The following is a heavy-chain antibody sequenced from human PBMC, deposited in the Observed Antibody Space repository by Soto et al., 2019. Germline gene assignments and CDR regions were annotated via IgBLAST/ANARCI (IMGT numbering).Heavy chain of an antibody. CDR2: IYYSRST. J-gene: IGHJ1*01. D-gene: IGHD3-3*01. CDR3: ARGQKFFVFWGCDYKGPRFSG. Sequence: LTCSVSPGSICLSCYYWGWILHPPGNGLEWIVSIYYSRSTYYYPALKSRVTRSVDTSKYHFSLKLISVTAADTAVYYCARGQKFFVFWGCDYKGPRFSGWGQRTLVTVSS. CDR1: PGSICLSCYY. V-gene: IGHV4-39*02.